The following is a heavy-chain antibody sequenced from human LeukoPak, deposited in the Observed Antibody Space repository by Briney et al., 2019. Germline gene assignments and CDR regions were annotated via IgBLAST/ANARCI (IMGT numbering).Heavy chain of an antibody. CDR3: ARSLGATVRDYYFDY. J-gene: IGHJ4*02. Sequence: GASVKVSCKASGYTFTSYGISWVRQAPGQGLEWMGWISAYNGNTNYAQKLQGRVTMTTDTSTSTAYMELRSLRSDDTAVYYCARSLGATVRDYYFDYWGQGTLVTSSS. V-gene: IGHV1-18*01. CDR2: ISAYNGNT. CDR1: GYTFTSYG. D-gene: IGHD1-26*01.